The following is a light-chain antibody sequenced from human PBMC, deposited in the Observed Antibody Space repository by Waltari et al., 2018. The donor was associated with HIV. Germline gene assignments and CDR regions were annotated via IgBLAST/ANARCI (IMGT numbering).Light chain of an antibody. CDR3: GSQSTDTALV. V-gene: IGLV2-14*03. CDR2: DVN. CDR1: GDDVGGYDY. Sequence: HSALTQPASVSGSPGQSIAISSTGTGDDVGGYDYVSWYQHHPGNAPKLILYDVNMRPAGVSDRFSGSKSGNTASLTVAGLQAEDEADYYCGSQSTDTALVFGGGTKLTV. J-gene: IGLJ2*01.